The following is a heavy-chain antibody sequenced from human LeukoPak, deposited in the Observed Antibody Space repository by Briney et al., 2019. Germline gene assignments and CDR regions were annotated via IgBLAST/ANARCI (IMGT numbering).Heavy chain of an antibody. V-gene: IGHV3-66*02. Sequence: PGGSLRLSCAASGFTVNSNYITWVRQAPGRGLEWVSVIYTGGSTYYADSVKGRFTISSDNSKNTLYLQMNSLRPEDTAIYYCARGTFDYWGQGTLATVSS. CDR3: ARGTFDY. CDR1: GFTVNSNY. J-gene: IGHJ4*02. CDR2: IYTGGST.